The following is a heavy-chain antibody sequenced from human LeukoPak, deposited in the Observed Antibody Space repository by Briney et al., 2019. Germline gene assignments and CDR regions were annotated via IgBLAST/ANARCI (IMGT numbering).Heavy chain of an antibody. CDR3: ARAYYYDSNPWDY. D-gene: IGHD3-22*01. V-gene: IGHV1-8*03. J-gene: IGHJ4*02. CDR2: MNPSSGNT. CDR1: AYTFSNCD. Sequence: ASVKVSCKASAYTFSNCDINWVRQATGQGLEWMGWMNPSSGNTGYAQKFQGRISITRDTSIDTAYMELSSLRSEDTAVYYCARAYYYDSNPWDYWGQGTLVTVSS.